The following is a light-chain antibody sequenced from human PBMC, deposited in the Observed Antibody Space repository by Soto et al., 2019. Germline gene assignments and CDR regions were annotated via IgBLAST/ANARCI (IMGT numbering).Light chain of an antibody. CDR2: GAS. CDR3: QQYGTSPRT. Sequence: EIVLTQSPGTLSLSPGDRATLSCRASQSLSSNHLAWYQQKPGQAPRLLIYGASSRATGIPDRFSGSGSGTDFTLTISRLEPEDFTVYYCQQYGTSPRTLGPGTKLEIK. V-gene: IGKV3-20*01. J-gene: IGKJ2*01. CDR1: QSLSSNH.